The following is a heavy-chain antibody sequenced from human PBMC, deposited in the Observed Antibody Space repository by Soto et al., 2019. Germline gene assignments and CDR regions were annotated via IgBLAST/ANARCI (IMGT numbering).Heavy chain of an antibody. CDR2: ISGSGGST. CDR1: GFTFSSYA. V-gene: IGHV3-23*01. Sequence: AXXSLRLSCAASGFTFSSYAMRWVLQAPGKGLEWVSAISGSGGSTYYADSVKGRFTISRDNSKNTLYLQMNSLRDEDTAVYYCAKGNIVVVTAIPDYWGQGTLVTVSS. CDR3: AKGNIVVVTAIPDY. J-gene: IGHJ4*02. D-gene: IGHD2-21*02.